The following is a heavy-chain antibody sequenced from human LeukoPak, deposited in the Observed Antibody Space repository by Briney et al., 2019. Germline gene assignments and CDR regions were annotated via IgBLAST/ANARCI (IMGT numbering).Heavy chain of an antibody. Sequence: SGGSLRLSCAASGFTFSSYAMHWVRQAPGNGLEWVAVISYDGSNKYYADSVKGRFTISRDNSKNTLYLQMNSLRAEDTAVYYCARNDGYNAFDYWGQGTLVTVSS. J-gene: IGHJ4*02. D-gene: IGHD5-24*01. CDR2: ISYDGSNK. V-gene: IGHV3-30-3*01. CDR3: ARNDGYNAFDY. CDR1: GFTFSSYA.